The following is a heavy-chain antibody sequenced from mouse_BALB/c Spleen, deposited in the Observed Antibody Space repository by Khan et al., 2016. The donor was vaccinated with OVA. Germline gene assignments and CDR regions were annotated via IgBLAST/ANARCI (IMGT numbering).Heavy chain of an antibody. J-gene: IGHJ4*01. CDR2: INPRSGYT. D-gene: IGHD2-14*01. V-gene: IGHV1-4*01. CDR1: GYTFTSNT. Sequence: QVQLQQSGAKLARPGASVKMSCEASGYTFTSNTMHWVKQRPGQGLEWIGYINPRSGYTNYNQKFKDKATLTADKSSSTAYMQLSSLTSEDSAVYYCARRTTGYAMDYWGQGTSVIVSS. CDR3: ARRTTGYAMDY.